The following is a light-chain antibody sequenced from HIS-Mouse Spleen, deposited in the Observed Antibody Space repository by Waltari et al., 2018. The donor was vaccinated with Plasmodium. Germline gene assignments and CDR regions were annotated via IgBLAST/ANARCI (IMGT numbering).Light chain of an antibody. V-gene: IGKV1-8*01. CDR2: AAS. Sequence: AIRMTQSPSSFSASTGDRVTITCRASQGISSYLAWYQPKPGKVPKLLIYAASTLQSGVPSCFSGSGSGTDFTLTISCLQSEDFATYYCQQYDSYLLTFGGGTKVEIK. CDR1: QGISSY. J-gene: IGKJ4*01. CDR3: QQYDSYLLT.